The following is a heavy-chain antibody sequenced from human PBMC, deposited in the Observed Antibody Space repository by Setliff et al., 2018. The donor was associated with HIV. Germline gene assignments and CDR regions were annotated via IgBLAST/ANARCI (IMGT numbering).Heavy chain of an antibody. Sequence: GESLKISCKGSGHSFTSYWIGWVRQMPGKGLEWMGIIYPGDSDTRYSPSFQGQVTISADKSISTAYLQWSSLKASDTAMYYCARHYHSNYGGYYTDVWGKGTTVTVSS. V-gene: IGHV5-51*01. CDR1: GHSFTSYW. CDR3: ARHYHSNYGGYYTDV. CDR2: IYPGDSDT. D-gene: IGHD4-4*01. J-gene: IGHJ6*03.